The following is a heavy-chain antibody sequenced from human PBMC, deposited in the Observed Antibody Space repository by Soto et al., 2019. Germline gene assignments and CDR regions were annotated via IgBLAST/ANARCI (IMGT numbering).Heavy chain of an antibody. V-gene: IGHV1-18*01. D-gene: IGHD2-2*01. Sequence: ASVKVSCKASGYTFTSYGISWVRQAPGQGLEWMGWISAYNGNTNYAQKLQGRVTMTTDTSTSTAYMELRSLRSDDTAVYYCARAPNIVVVPAAVYRFDPWGQGTLVTVYS. J-gene: IGHJ5*02. CDR3: ARAPNIVVVPAAVYRFDP. CDR2: ISAYNGNT. CDR1: GYTFTSYG.